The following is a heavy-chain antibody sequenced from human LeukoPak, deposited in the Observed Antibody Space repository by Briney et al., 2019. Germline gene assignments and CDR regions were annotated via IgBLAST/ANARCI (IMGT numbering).Heavy chain of an antibody. D-gene: IGHD4-23*01. CDR3: ARLDYGGTNDAFDI. J-gene: IGHJ3*02. Sequence: ASVKVSCKASGYTFTSYGISWVRQAPGQGLEWMGWISAYNGNTNYAQKLQGRVTMTRDTSTSTVYMELSSLRSEDTAVYYCARLDYGGTNDAFDIWGQGTMVTVSS. CDR1: GYTFTSYG. CDR2: ISAYNGNT. V-gene: IGHV1-18*01.